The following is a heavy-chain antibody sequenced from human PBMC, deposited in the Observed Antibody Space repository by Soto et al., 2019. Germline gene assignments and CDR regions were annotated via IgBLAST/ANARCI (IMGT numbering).Heavy chain of an antibody. CDR1: GFTFDDYA. CDR2: ISWNSGSI. J-gene: IGHJ4*02. CDR3: AKATFLEWFDPPGNYYFDY. D-gene: IGHD3-3*02. V-gene: IGHV3-9*01. Sequence: GGSLRLSCAASGFTFDDYAMHWVRQAPGKGLEWVSGISWNSGSIGYADSVKGRFTISRDNAKNSLYLQINSLRAEDTALYYCAKATFLEWFDPPGNYYFDYWGQGTLVTVSS.